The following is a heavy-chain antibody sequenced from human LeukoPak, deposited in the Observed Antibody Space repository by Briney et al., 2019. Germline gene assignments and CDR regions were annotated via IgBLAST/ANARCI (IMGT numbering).Heavy chain of an antibody. V-gene: IGHV3-53*01. CDR2: IYSGGST. CDR3: ARGIAAAGSDI. CDR1: GFTVSSNY. Sequence: PGGSLRLSRAASGFTVSSNYMSWVRQAPGKGLEWVSVIYSGGSTYYADSVKGRFTISRDNSKNTLHLQMNSLRAEDTAVYYCARGIAAAGSDIWGQGTMVTVSS. D-gene: IGHD6-13*01. J-gene: IGHJ3*02.